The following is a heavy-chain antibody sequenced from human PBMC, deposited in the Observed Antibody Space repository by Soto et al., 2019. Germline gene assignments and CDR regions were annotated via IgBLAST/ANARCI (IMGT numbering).Heavy chain of an antibody. CDR2: IYSGGST. D-gene: IGHD2-15*01. CDR3: ASVLNYRSGGEVPVDY. Sequence: GGSLRLSCAASGFTVSSNYMSWVRQAPGKGLEWVSVIYSGGSTYYADSVKGRFTISRDNSKNTLYLQMNSLRAEDTAVYYCASVLNYRSGGEVPVDYWGQGTLVTVSS. CDR1: GFTVSSNY. J-gene: IGHJ4*02. V-gene: IGHV3-66*01.